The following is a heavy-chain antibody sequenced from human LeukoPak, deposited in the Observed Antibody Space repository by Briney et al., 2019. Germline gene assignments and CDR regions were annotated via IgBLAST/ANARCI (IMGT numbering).Heavy chain of an antibody. CDR1: GYSISSGYY. J-gene: IGHJ4*02. CDR2: IYHSGST. CDR3: AGASYDSSGVH. Sequence: SETLSLTCAVSGYSISSGYYWGWIRQPPGKGLEWIGSIYHSGSTYYNPSLKSRVTISVDTSKNQFSLKVSSVTAADTAVYYCAGASYDSSGVHWGQGTLVTVSS. V-gene: IGHV4-38-2*01. D-gene: IGHD3-22*01.